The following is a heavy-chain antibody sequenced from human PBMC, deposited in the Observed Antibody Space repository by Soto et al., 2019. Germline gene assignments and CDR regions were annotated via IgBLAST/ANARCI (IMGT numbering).Heavy chain of an antibody. CDR3: AKDIGIAAAGLIDY. CDR2: ISWDGGST. D-gene: IGHD6-13*01. Sequence: EVQLVESGGVVVQPGGSLRLSCAASGFTFDDYTMHWVRQAPGKGLEWVSLISWDGGSTYYADSVKGRFTISRDNSKNSLYLQMNSLRTEDTALYYCAKDIGIAAAGLIDYWGQGTLVTVSS. V-gene: IGHV3-43*01. J-gene: IGHJ4*02. CDR1: GFTFDDYT.